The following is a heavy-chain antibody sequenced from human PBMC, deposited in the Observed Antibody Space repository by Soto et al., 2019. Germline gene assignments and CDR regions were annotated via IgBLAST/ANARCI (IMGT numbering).Heavy chain of an antibody. CDR2: ISASGYAT. Sequence: EVQLLESGGGLIQPGGSLRLSCAASGFTFGSYALSWVRQAPGKGLEWVSTISASGYATYYADSVKGRFTISRDNSKTTLYLQMSSQSAEDPAVYYCAKYGECSGGSCYLLYYFFGMDVWGQGTTVTVSS. V-gene: IGHV3-23*01. CDR3: AKYGECSGGSCYLLYYFFGMDV. J-gene: IGHJ6*02. CDR1: GFTFGSYA. D-gene: IGHD2-15*01.